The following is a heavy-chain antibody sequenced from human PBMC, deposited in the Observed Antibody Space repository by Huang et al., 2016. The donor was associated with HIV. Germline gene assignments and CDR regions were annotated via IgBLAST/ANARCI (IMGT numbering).Heavy chain of an antibody. Sequence: QVQLVESGGAVVQPGSSLRLSCAAFGFTFNKFHMHWVRQGPGKGREWVAIISDGGSSKYQADSVKGRFTISRDKSKNTVYLQMNSLGVEETAVYYCAKDGRGSGTYCDYFEYWGQGTLVTVSS. J-gene: IGHJ4*02. CDR1: GFTFNKFH. D-gene: IGHD1-26*01. V-gene: IGHV3-30*18. CDR2: ISDGGSSK. CDR3: AKDGRGSGTYCDYFEY.